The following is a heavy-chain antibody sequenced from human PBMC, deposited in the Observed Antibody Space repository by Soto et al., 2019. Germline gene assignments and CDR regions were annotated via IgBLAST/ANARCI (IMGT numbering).Heavy chain of an antibody. CDR1: GGSFSGYY. J-gene: IGHJ6*02. CDR2: INHSGST. V-gene: IGHV4-34*01. Sequence: SETLSLTCAVYGGSFSGYYWSWIRQPPGKGLEWIGEINHSGSTNYNPSLKSRVTISVDTSKNQFSLKLSSVTAADTAVYYCARVRAAYRDGYGMDVWGQGTTVTVCS. CDR3: ARVRAAYRDGYGMDV. D-gene: IGHD3-16*01.